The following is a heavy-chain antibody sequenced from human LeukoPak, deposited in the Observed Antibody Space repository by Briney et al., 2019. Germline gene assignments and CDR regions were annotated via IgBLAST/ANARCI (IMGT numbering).Heavy chain of an antibody. V-gene: IGHV1-18*01. CDR2: ISAYNGNT. D-gene: IGHD2-15*01. J-gene: IGHJ4*02. CDR3: AREGPRYCSGGSCYIDY. CDR1: GYTFTSYG. Sequence: ASVKVSCKASGYTFTSYGISWVRQAPGQGLEWMGWISAYNGNTNYAQKLQGRVTMTTDTSTSTAYMELRSLRSEDTAVYYCAREGPRYCSGGSCYIDYWGQGTLVTVSS.